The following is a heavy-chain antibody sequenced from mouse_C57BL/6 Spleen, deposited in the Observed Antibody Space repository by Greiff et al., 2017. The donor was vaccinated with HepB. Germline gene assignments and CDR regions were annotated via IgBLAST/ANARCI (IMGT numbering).Heavy chain of an antibody. CDR3: ARSIYYGNYHYAMDY. V-gene: IGHV1-64*01. CDR1: GYTFTSYW. D-gene: IGHD2-1*01. CDR2: IHPNSGST. J-gene: IGHJ4*01. Sequence: QVQLQQPGAELVKPGASVKLSCKASGYTFTSYWMHWVKQRPGQGLEWIGMIHPNSGSTNYNEKFKSKATLTVDKSSSTAYMQLSSLTSEDSAVYYCARSIYYGNYHYAMDYWGQGTSVTVSS.